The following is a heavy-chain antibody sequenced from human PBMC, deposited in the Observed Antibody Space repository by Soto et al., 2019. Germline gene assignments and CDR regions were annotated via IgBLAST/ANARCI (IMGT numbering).Heavy chain of an antibody. D-gene: IGHD2-21*02. J-gene: IGHJ1*01. CDR3: ATVMGGDNDGYFHH. CDR1: GGSIRSSSYH. CDR2: TLYSGST. V-gene: IGHV4-39*01. Sequence: QLQLQESGPGLVKPSETLSLTCTVSGGSIRSSSYHWGWIRQPPGKGLECIGNTLYSGSTYYNPSLRSRVTISVDTSKNQFSLKLSSVTAADTAVYYCATVMGGDNDGYFHHWGQGTLVTVSS.